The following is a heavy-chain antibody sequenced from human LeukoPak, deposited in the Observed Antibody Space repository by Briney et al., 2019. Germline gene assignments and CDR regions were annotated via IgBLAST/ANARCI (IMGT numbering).Heavy chain of an antibody. V-gene: IGHV1-58*02. CDR1: GFTFTSSA. CDR2: IVVGSGDT. Sequence: ASVKVSCKASGFTFTSSAMQWLRHARGQRLEWIGWIVVGSGDTNYAQKFQERVTITRDMSTSTAYMELSSLRTEYTAVYYCAADIPVGSSSGYYYMDVWGKGTAVTVSS. CDR3: AADIPVGSSSGYYYMDV. J-gene: IGHJ6*03. D-gene: IGHD6-6*01.